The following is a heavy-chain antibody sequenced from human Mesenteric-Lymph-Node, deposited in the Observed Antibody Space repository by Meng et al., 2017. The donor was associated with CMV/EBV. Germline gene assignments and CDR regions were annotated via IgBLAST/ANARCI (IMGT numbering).Heavy chain of an antibody. V-gene: IGHV4-4*02. D-gene: IGHD6-13*01. J-gene: IGHJ4*02. CDR1: GGSVSSSNW. CDR2: IYHSGST. CDR3: ARVGRYSSSWFDY. Sequence: VSGGSVSSSNWWSWVRQPPGKGLEWIGEIYHSGSTNYNPSLKSRVTISVDKSKNQFSLKLSSVTAADTAVYYCARVGRYSSSWFDYWGQGTLVTVSS.